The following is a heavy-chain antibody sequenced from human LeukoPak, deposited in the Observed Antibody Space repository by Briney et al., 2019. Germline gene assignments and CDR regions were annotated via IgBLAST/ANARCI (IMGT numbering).Heavy chain of an antibody. CDR3: AREGGDDYRSYNWFDP. CDR2: IYHSRST. CDR1: GYSISSGYY. D-gene: IGHD4-11*01. Sequence: SETLSLTCTVSGYSISSGYYWGWIRQPPGKGLEWIGSIYHSRSTYYNPSLKSRVTISVDTSKNQFSLKLSSVTAADTAVYYCAREGGDDYRSYNWFDPWGQGTLVTVSS. V-gene: IGHV4-38-2*02. J-gene: IGHJ5*02.